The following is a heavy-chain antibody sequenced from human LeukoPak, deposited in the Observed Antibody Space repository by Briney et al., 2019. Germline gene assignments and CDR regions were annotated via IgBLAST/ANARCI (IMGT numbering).Heavy chain of an antibody. CDR2: IIPIFGTA. CDR3: ARAISYSNQADYYMDV. J-gene: IGHJ6*03. Sequence: ASVKVSCKASGGTFSSYAISWVRQAPGQGLEWMGGIIPIFGTANYAQKFQGRVTITADESMSTAYMELSSLRSEDTAVYYCARAISYSNQADYYMDVWGKGTTVTVSS. V-gene: IGHV1-69*13. CDR1: GGTFSSYA. D-gene: IGHD4-11*01.